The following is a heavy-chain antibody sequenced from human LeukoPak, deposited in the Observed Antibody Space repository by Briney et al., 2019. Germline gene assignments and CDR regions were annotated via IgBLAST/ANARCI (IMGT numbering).Heavy chain of an antibody. CDR3: ARDIMITFGGVIVNSAFDI. V-gene: IGHV1-69*05. Sequence: SVKVSCKASGGTFSSYAISWVRQAPGQGLEWMGGIIPIFGTANYAQKFQGRVTITTDESTSTAYMELSSLRSEDTAVYYCARDIMITFGGVIVNSAFDIWGQGTMVTVSS. J-gene: IGHJ3*02. CDR2: IIPIFGTA. CDR1: GGTFSSYA. D-gene: IGHD3-16*02.